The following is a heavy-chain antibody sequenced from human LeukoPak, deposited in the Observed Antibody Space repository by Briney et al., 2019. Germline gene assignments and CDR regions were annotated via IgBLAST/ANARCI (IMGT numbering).Heavy chain of an antibody. V-gene: IGHV3-23*01. CDR3: TKGYYEIHDAFDI. D-gene: IGHD3-9*01. Sequence: QPGGSLRLSCAASGFTFSSYTMSWVRQAPGKGLEWVSAISGSGGTTFYADSVKGRFTISRDNSKNTLFLQMNSLRAEDTAVYYCTKGYYEIHDAFDIWGQGTMVTVSS. CDR1: GFTFSSYT. J-gene: IGHJ3*02. CDR2: ISGSGGTT.